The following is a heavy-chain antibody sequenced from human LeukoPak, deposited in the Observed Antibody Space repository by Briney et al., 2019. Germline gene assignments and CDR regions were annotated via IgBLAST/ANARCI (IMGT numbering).Heavy chain of an antibody. D-gene: IGHD6-13*01. V-gene: IGHV1-2*02. CDR1: GYTFTGYY. CDR2: INPNSGGT. Sequence: ASVKVSCKASGYTFTGYYMHWVRQAPGQGLEWMGWINPNSGGTNYAQKFQGRVTMTRDKSISTAYMELYSLRSDNTAVYYCARGLGAAAAGTWRYYYYYMDVWGKGTTVTVSS. CDR3: ARGLGAAAAGTWRYYYYYMDV. J-gene: IGHJ6*03.